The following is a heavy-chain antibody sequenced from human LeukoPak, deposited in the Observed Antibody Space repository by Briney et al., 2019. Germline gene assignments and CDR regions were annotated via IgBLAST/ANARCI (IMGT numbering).Heavy chain of an antibody. CDR3: ARDSYYYYYMDV. CDR1: GGSISRGDYY. J-gene: IGHJ6*03. Sequence: PSQTLSLTCTVSGGSISRGDYYWSWIRQPPGKGLEWIGYIYYRGSTYYNPSLKSRVTLSVDTSKNQFSLRLSSVTAADTAVYYCARDSYYYYYMDVWGRGTTVTVSS. V-gene: IGHV4-30-4*01. CDR2: IYYRGST.